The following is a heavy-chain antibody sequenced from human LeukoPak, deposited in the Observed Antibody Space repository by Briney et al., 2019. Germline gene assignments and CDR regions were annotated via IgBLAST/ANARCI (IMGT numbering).Heavy chain of an antibody. CDR2: IYYSGST. CDR3: ARAGLATIGY. Sequence: KPSETLSLTCTVSGGSIRSYFWSWIRQPPGKGLEWIGYIYYSGSTNYNPSLKSRVTISVDTSKNQFSLKLSSVTAADTAVYYCARAGLATIGYWGQGTLVTVSS. J-gene: IGHJ4*02. V-gene: IGHV4-59*12. CDR1: GGSIRSYF. D-gene: IGHD5-12*01.